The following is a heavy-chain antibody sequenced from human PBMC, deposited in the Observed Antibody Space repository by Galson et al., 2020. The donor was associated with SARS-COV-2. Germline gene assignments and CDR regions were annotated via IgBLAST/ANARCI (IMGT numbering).Heavy chain of an antibody. CDR1: GFTFSSYS. CDR2: ISSSSSYI. J-gene: IGHJ5*02. Sequence: ASETLSLTCAASGFTFSSYSMNWVRQAPGKGLEWVSSISSSSSYIYYADSVKGRFTISRDNAKNSLYLQMNSLRAEDTAVYYCARDYDILTGYYYNWFDPWGQGTLVTVSS. CDR3: ARDYDILTGYYYNWFDP. V-gene: IGHV3-21*01. D-gene: IGHD3-9*01.